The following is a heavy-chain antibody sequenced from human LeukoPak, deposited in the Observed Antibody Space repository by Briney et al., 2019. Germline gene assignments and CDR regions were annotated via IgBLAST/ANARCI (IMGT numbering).Heavy chain of an antibody. CDR1: GFTVSSNF. D-gene: IGHD3-22*01. J-gene: IGHJ3*01. CDR3: ARDRGDNSGYFPDAIDL. V-gene: IGHV3-53*01. Sequence: GGSLRLSCAASGFTVSSNFMSWVRQPPGKGLEWVSTIYSGGSTYYAGSVKGRFTISRDTSKNTVYLQMHTLRAEDTAVYYCARDRGDNSGYFPDAIDLWGQGTMVTVAS. CDR2: IYSGGST.